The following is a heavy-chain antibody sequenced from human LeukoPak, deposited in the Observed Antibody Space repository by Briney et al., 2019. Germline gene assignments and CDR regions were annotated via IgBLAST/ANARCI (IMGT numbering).Heavy chain of an antibody. Sequence: GASVKVSCKASGYTFTGYYMHWVRQAPGQGLEWMGWINPNSGGKNYAQKFQGRVTMTRDTSISTAYMELSRLRSDDTAVYYCARVDRGYCSGGSCQDYWGQGTLVTVSS. J-gene: IGHJ4*02. CDR1: GYTFTGYY. CDR3: ARVDRGYCSGGSCQDY. CDR2: INPNSGGK. D-gene: IGHD2-15*01. V-gene: IGHV1-2*02.